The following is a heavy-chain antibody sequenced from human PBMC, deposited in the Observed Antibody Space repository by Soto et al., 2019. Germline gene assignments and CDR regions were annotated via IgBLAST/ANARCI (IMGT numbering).Heavy chain of an antibody. CDR2: VVPMFGTA. J-gene: IGHJ4*02. CDR3: ARGVYYDSRGYYFFF. D-gene: IGHD3-22*01. V-gene: IGHV1-69*13. CDR1: GGTFSRYA. Sequence: ASVKVSCKASGGTFSRYALSWVRQAPGQGPEWMGGVVPMFGTANYAQKFQGRVTITADESTNTAYMQLSSLRSEDTAVYYCARGVYYDSRGYYFFFWGQGTLVTVST.